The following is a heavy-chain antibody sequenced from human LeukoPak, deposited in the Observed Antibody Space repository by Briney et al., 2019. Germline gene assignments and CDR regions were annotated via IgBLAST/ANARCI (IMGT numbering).Heavy chain of an antibody. J-gene: IGHJ4*02. V-gene: IGHV4-39*01. Sequence: PSETLSLTCTVSGGSISSSSAYWGWIRQPPGKGLEWIGSIYYSKNTYYNPSLKSRVTISADTSKNQFSLTLGSVSATDTAVYYYVSPRGFSYGYFDYWGQGTLVTVSS. CDR1: GGSISSSSAY. CDR3: VSPRGFSYGYFDY. CDR2: IYYSKNT. D-gene: IGHD5-18*01.